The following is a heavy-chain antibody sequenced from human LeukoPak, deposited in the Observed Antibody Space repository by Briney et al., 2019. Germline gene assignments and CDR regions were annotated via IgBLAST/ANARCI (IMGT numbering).Heavy chain of an antibody. J-gene: IGHJ4*02. CDR2: INHSGST. Sequence: SETLSLTCAVYGGSFSGYYWSWIRQPPGKGLEWIGEINHSGSTNYNPSLKSRVTISVDTSKNQFSLKLSSVTAEDTAVYYCARAGSIVLMVYAYETDFDYWGQGTLVTVSS. CDR3: ARAGSIVLMVYAYETDFDY. V-gene: IGHV4-34*01. D-gene: IGHD2-8*01. CDR1: GGSFSGYY.